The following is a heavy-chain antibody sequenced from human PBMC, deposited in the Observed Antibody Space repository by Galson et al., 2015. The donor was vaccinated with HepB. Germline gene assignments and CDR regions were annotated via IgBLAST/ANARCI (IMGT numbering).Heavy chain of an antibody. V-gene: IGHV4-4*02. Sequence: SETLSLTCAVSGDSISNNRWWSWVRQPPGEGLEWIGEAYHSGGTNYRPSLKSRVTISVDKSKHQFSLKLTSVPAADTAVYYCARFIRFLEWSGRRDFYYGMDVWGQGTTVTVSS. D-gene: IGHD3-3*01. CDR3: ARFIRFLEWSGRRDFYYGMDV. CDR1: GDSISNNRW. CDR2: AYHSGGT. J-gene: IGHJ6*02.